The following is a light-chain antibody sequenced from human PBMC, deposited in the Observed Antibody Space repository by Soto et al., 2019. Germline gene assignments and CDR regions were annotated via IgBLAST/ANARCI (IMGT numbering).Light chain of an antibody. J-gene: IGKJ1*01. CDR1: QGFASQ. V-gene: IGKV1-12*01. CDR2: AAS. CDR3: QQSVNFPWT. Sequence: IQLTQSPSSVSASVGDRVTITCRASQGFASQLAWYQQRPGKAPKLLIFAASSLQSGVPSRFSGSGSGTDFTLIISSLQPEDSAIYYCQQSVNFPWTFGQGTKVETK.